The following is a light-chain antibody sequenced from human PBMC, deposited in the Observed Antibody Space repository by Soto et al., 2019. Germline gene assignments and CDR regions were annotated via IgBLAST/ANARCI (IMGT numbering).Light chain of an antibody. CDR3: QQYTNWAYT. CDR1: QALGNN. V-gene: IGKV3-15*01. CDR2: GAS. J-gene: IGKJ2*01. Sequence: EIVMMQSPATLSVSPRERATLSCRASQALGNNLAWYQHKPGQAPRLLIYGASTRATGVPVRFSGSGSETEFTLSISSLQSDDLAVYYCQQYTNWAYTFGQGTKLEIE.